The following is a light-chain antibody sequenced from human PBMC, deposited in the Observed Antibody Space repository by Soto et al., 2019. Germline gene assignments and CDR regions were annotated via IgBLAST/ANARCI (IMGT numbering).Light chain of an antibody. V-gene: IGLV2-8*01. Sequence: QSVLTQPPSASGSPGQSVTISCTGTSSDDGGYNYVSWYQQHPGKAPKLMIYEVTKRPSGVPDRFSGSRSGNTTSLTVSGLQAEDEADYYCSSYAGSNNFVLFGGGTKLTVL. CDR2: EVT. J-gene: IGLJ2*01. CDR3: SSYAGSNNFVL. CDR1: SSDDGGYNY.